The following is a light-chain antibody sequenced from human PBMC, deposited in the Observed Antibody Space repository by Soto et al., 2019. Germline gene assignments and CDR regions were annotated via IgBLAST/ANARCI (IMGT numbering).Light chain of an antibody. CDR3: RSYTSSSTLV. V-gene: IGLV2-14*01. CDR1: ISDVGGYNY. CDR2: EVS. J-gene: IGLJ1*01. Sequence: QCSLTQAASVSGSSGQSITISCTGTISDVGGYNYVSWYQQHQGKAPKLMIYEVSNRPSGVSNRFSGSKSGNTASLTISGLQAEDEADYCCRSYTSSSTLVFGTGTKVTVL.